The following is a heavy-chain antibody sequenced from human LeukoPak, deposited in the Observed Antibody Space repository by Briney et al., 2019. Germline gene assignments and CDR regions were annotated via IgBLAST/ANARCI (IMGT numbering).Heavy chain of an antibody. Sequence: SETLSLTCAVSGGSISSNSYYWGWTRQPPGKGLEWIGSIYYSGSTYYNPSLKSRVTISVDTSKNQFSLKLSSVTAADTAVYYCATYKGKVRGVTIYYYYYMNVWGKGTTVTISS. CDR3: ATYKGKVRGVTIYYYYYMNV. V-gene: IGHV4-39*01. J-gene: IGHJ6*03. CDR2: IYYSGST. D-gene: IGHD3-10*01. CDR1: GGSISSNSYY.